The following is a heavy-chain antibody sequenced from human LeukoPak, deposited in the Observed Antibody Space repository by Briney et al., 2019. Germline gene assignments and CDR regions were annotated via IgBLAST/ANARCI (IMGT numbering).Heavy chain of an antibody. Sequence: SETLSLTCTVSGGSISSYYWSWIRQPAGKGLEWIGRIYTSGSTNYNPSLKSRVTISVDTSKNQFSLKLSSVTAADTAVYYCAREHCSGGSCYSIYYYYYMDVWGKGTTVTVSS. D-gene: IGHD2-15*01. V-gene: IGHV4-4*07. CDR3: AREHCSGGSCYSIYYYYYMDV. CDR1: GGSISSYY. CDR2: IYTSGST. J-gene: IGHJ6*03.